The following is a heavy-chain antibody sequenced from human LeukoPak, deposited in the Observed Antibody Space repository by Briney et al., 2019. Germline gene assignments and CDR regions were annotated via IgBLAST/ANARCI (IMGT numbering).Heavy chain of an antibody. CDR2: ISAYNGNT. CDR1: GYTFTNYG. CDR3: ASSPPGITIFGVVPYYFDY. D-gene: IGHD3-3*01. J-gene: IGHJ4*02. V-gene: IGHV1-18*01. Sequence: ASVKVSCKASGYTFTNYGISWVRQAPGQGLEWMGWISAYNGNTNYAQKFQGRVTMTRDTSTSTVYMELSSLRSEDTAVYYCASSPPGITIFGVVPYYFDYWGQGTLVTVSS.